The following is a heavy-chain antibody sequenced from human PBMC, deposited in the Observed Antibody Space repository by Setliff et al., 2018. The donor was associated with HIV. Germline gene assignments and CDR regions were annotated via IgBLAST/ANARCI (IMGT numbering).Heavy chain of an antibody. D-gene: IGHD3-16*02. V-gene: IGHV1-8*01. CDR2: MNPKSGVS. J-gene: IGHJ6*02. Sequence: GASVKVSCKPSGQSFTNYDIHWLRRASGQGLEWMGWMNPKSGVSGSALKFHDRVTMTRDTSTLTLYMELSSLTSEDTAVYYCARAKAVGGVIITGGLDVWGQGTTVTV. CDR3: ARAKAVGGVIITGGLDV. CDR1: GQSFTNYD.